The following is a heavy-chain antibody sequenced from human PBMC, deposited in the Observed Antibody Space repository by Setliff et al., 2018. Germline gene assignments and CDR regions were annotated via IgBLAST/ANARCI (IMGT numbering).Heavy chain of an antibody. V-gene: IGHV4-34*01. Sequence: SETLSLTCAVYGDSLSDYYWSWIRQAPGKGPEWIEEINHSGSANYNPSLKSRVTMSVDTSKNQFSLKLTSATAADTAVYYCARDPHYDPTYSLPGHAFDFWGQGIMVTVSS. CDR1: GDSLSDYY. CDR2: INHSGSA. D-gene: IGHD3-22*01. CDR3: ARDPHYDPTYSLPGHAFDF. J-gene: IGHJ3*01.